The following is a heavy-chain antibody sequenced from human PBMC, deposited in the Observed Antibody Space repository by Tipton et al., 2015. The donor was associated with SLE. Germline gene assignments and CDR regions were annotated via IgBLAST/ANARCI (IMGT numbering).Heavy chain of an antibody. CDR1: GGSFSGYY. CDR2: INHSGST. Sequence: TLSLTCAVYGGSFSGYYWSWIRQPPGKGLEWIGEINHSGSTNYNPSLKSRVTISVDTSKNQFSLKLRSVTAADTAVYYCARVLMGFGEPRAPTRGYYYYMDVWGKGTMVTVSS. V-gene: IGHV4-34*01. D-gene: IGHD3-10*01. J-gene: IGHJ6*03. CDR3: ARVLMGFGEPRAPTRGYYYYMDV.